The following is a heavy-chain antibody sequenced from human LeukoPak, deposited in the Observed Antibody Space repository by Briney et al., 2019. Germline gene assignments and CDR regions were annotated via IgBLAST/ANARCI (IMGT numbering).Heavy chain of an antibody. CDR1: GGSISSYY. Sequence: SETLSLTCTVSGGSISSYYWSWIRQPPGKGLEWIGYIYYSGSTNYNPSLKSRVTISVDTSKNQFSLKLSSVTAADTAVYYCARGPRARQNSGSYGLPDYWGQGTLVTVSS. V-gene: IGHV4-59*01. CDR3: ARGPRARQNSGSYGLPDY. D-gene: IGHD1-26*01. CDR2: IYYSGST. J-gene: IGHJ4*02.